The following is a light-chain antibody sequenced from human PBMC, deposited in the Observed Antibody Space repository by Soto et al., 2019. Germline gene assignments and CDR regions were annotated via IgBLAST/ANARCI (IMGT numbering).Light chain of an antibody. CDR1: SSNIGSNT. Sequence: QPVLTQPPSASGTPGQRVTISCSGSSSNIGSNTVNWYQHLPGTAPKLLIYNNNQRPSGVPDRFSGSKSGTSASLAISGLQSEDEADYYCAAWDDSLNGPVFGGGTKLTVL. CDR2: NNN. V-gene: IGLV1-44*01. J-gene: IGLJ3*02. CDR3: AAWDDSLNGPV.